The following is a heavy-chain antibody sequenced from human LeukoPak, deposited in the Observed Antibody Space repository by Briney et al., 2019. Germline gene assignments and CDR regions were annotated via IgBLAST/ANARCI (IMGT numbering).Heavy chain of an antibody. V-gene: IGHV3-23*01. Sequence: GGSLRLSCAASGFTFSSYAMSWVRQAPGKGLEWVSAISGSGGSTYYADSVKGQFTISRDNSKNTLYLQMNSLRAEDTAVYYCAKWGDIVVVPAAGRGMDVWGQGTTVTVSS. J-gene: IGHJ6*02. D-gene: IGHD2-2*01. CDR1: GFTFSSYA. CDR3: AKWGDIVVVPAAGRGMDV. CDR2: ISGSGGST.